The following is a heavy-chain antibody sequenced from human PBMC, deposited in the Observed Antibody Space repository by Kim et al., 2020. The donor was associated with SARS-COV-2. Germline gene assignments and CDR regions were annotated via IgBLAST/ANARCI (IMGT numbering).Heavy chain of an antibody. Sequence: GGSLRLSCVGSGFTFSHYVMSWVRQAPGKGLEWVAGITNTGSATYYIDSVKGRLTISRDNSRNTLYLQMSRLRVEDTAIYYCANWGGLGHGGRGTLVTVS. J-gene: IGHJ2*01. CDR3: ANWGGLGH. CDR1: GFTFSHYV. CDR2: ITNTGSAT. D-gene: IGHD3-16*01. V-gene: IGHV3-23*01.